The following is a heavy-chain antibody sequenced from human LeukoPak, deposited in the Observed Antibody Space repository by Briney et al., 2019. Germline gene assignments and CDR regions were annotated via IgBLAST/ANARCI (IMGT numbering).Heavy chain of an antibody. V-gene: IGHV4-61*01. J-gene: IGHJ4*02. CDR3: ASHYYDFWSGSPGPYYFDY. Sequence: SETLSLTCTVSGGSISSGSYYWSWIRQPPGKGLEWIGYIYYSGSTNYNPSLKSRVTISVDTSKNQFSLKLSSVTAADTAVYYCASHYYDFWSGSPGPYYFDYWGQGTLVTVSS. CDR1: GGSISSGSYY. CDR2: IYYSGST. D-gene: IGHD3-3*01.